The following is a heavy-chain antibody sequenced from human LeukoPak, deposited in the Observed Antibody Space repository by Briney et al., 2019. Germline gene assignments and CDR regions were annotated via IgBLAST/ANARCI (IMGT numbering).Heavy chain of an antibody. CDR2: INPSGGST. CDR3: ASANYGDYASRGYYFDY. Sequence: ASVKVSCKASGYTFTSYYMHWVRQAPGQGLEWMGIINPSGGSTNYAQKFQGRVTITADKSTSTAYMELGSLRSEDTAVYYCASANYGDYASRGYYFDYWGQGTLVTVSS. V-gene: IGHV1-46*01. CDR1: GYTFTSYY. J-gene: IGHJ4*02. D-gene: IGHD4-17*01.